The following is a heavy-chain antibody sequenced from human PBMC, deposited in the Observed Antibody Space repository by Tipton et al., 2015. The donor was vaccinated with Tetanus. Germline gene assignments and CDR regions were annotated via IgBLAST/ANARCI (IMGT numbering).Heavy chain of an antibody. CDR2: VHYSGST. J-gene: IGHJ4*02. CDR3: ARDISGGNSEKGDY. Sequence: TLSLTCTVSGGSISSYYWTWIRQPPGRGLEWIGYVHYSGSTNYSPSLRSRVTLSVDTSKNQFSLKLSSVTAADTAVYYCARDISGGNSEKGDYWGQGTLVTVSS. CDR1: GGSISSYY. V-gene: IGHV4-59*01. D-gene: IGHD4-23*01.